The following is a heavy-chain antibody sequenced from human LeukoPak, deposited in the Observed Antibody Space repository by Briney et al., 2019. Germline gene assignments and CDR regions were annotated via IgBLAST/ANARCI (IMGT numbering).Heavy chain of an antibody. CDR1: GFTFSRSW. J-gene: IGHJ4*02. D-gene: IGHD5-18*01. CDR2: ISTDGAKT. CDR3: ARDGYGFGAFDY. Sequence: GGSLRLSCAASGFTFSRSWIHWVRQAPGKGLVWVSCISTDGAKTIYADSVKGRFTISRDNAKNTLFLQMNSLRAGDTAVYYCARDGYGFGAFDYWGQGTLVTVSS. V-gene: IGHV3-74*01.